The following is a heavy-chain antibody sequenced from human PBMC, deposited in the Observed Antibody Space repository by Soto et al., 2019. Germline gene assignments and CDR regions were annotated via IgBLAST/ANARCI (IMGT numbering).Heavy chain of an antibody. CDR3: ARDRKRYYMDV. CDR2: IWYDGSNK. V-gene: IGHV3-33*01. Sequence: QVQLVESGGGVVQPGRSLRLSCAASGFTFSSYGMHWVRQAPGKGLEWVAVIWYDGSNKYYADSVKGRFTISRDNSKNTLYLQMNSLRAEDTAVYYCARDRKRYYMDVWGKGTTVTVSS. J-gene: IGHJ6*03. CDR1: GFTFSSYG.